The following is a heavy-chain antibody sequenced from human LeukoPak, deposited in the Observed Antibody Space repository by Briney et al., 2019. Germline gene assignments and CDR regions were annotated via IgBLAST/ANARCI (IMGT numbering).Heavy chain of an antibody. CDR3: ARGTYCSGGGCYRNAPTIGIRGYYYYGMDV. D-gene: IGHD2-15*01. CDR2: INHSGST. Sequence: PSETLSLTCAVYGGSFSGYYWSWIRQPPGKGLEWIGEINHSGSTNYNPSLRSRVTISVDTSKNQFSLKLSSVTAADTAVYYCARGTYCSGGGCYRNAPTIGIRGYYYYGMDVWGQGTTVTVSS. J-gene: IGHJ6*02. CDR1: GGSFSGYY. V-gene: IGHV4-34*01.